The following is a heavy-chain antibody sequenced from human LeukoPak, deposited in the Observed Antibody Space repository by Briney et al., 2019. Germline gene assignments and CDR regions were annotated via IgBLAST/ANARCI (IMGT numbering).Heavy chain of an antibody. CDR2: IKEDGGEE. CDR3: TTYKNWVAGDV. Sequence: GGSLRLSCAASGFTFGDYWMSWVRQAPGKGPEWVATIKEDGGEENYVESVKGRFTVSRDNARNSLFLQINSLRVEDTAVYYCTTYKNWVAGDVWGQGTTVSVSS. D-gene: IGHD7-27*01. CDR1: GFTFGDYW. J-gene: IGHJ6*02. V-gene: IGHV3-7*02.